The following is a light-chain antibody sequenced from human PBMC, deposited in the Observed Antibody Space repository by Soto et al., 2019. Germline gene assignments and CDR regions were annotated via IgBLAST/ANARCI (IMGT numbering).Light chain of an antibody. CDR2: DAS. CDR1: QSVSSY. Sequence: EIVLTQSPATLSLSPGERDTLSCRASQSVSSYLAWYQQKPGQAPRLLIYDASNRATGIPARFSGSGSGTDFTLTISSLEPEDFAVYYCQQRSNWPGTFGQGTKLEIK. CDR3: QQRSNWPGT. V-gene: IGKV3-11*01. J-gene: IGKJ2*01.